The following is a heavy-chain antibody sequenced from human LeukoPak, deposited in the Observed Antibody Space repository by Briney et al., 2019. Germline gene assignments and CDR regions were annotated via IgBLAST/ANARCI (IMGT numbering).Heavy chain of an antibody. CDR3: ASVTRRTSRFFDL. CDR1: GYSISNHYY. J-gene: IGHJ2*01. CDR2: YYHTGSS. D-gene: IGHD4-17*01. V-gene: IGHV4-38-2*01. Sequence: PSETLSLTCAVSGYSISNHYYWGWIRQPPGKGLECIGSYYHTGSSYYNPSLQSRVAISIDTSKNQFSLELASVTAADTAVYYCASVTRRTSRFFDLWGRGTLVIVSS.